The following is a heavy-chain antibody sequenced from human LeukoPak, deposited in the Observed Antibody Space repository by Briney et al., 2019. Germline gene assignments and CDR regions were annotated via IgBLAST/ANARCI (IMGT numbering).Heavy chain of an antibody. J-gene: IGHJ4*02. V-gene: IGHV3-11*04. D-gene: IGHD3-22*01. CDR1: GFSFSDYY. CDR3: AKARLSGYKTEYFDY. CDR2: ISANGGTI. Sequence: PGGSLRLSCAASGFSFSDYYMTWIRQAPGKGLEWASYISANGGTIYYADSVRGRFTISRDNSKNTLYLQVNSLRAEDTAVYYCAKARLSGYKTEYFDYWGQGTLVTVSS.